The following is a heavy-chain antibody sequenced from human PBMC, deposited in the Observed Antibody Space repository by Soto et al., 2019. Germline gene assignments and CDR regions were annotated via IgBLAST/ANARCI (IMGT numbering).Heavy chain of an antibody. J-gene: IGHJ4*02. D-gene: IGHD3-16*01. Sequence: GGSLRLSCAASGFTFSGFGMHWVRQAPGKGLEWVAIIWDDGSDKYYADSVKGRFTISRDNSKNTLYLQMNSLRAEDTAVYHCDFGNLSYYFDFWGQGTPVTVSS. CDR1: GFTFSGFG. CDR3: DFGNLSYYFDF. CDR2: IWDDGSDK. V-gene: IGHV3-33*01.